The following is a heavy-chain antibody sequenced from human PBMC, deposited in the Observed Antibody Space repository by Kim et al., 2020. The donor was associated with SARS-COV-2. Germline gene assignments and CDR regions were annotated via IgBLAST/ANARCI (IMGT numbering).Heavy chain of an antibody. D-gene: IGHD3-16*01. V-gene: IGHV4-39*01. Sequence: SETLSLTCTVSGGSFSTSSYYWDWIRQPPGKGLEWIGGFYYTGTMYFNPSLKSRVPISVAPSKKKFSLKLTSVTAPDTAVYYCARRSRGDGAPGYWGQVT. CDR1: GGSFSTSSYY. CDR3: ARRSRGDGAPGY. CDR2: FYYTGTM. J-gene: IGHJ1*01.